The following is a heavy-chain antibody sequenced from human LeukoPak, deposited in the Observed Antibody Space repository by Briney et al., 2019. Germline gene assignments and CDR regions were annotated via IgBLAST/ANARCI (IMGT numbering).Heavy chain of an antibody. CDR1: GYTFSSYG. V-gene: IGHV1-18*01. CDR3: AKGPVPATPNAFNI. D-gene: IGHD2-2*01. J-gene: IGHJ3*02. CDR2: ISAYNGYR. Sequence: ASVKVSCKASGYTFSSYGITWVRQAPGQGLEWMGWISAYNGYRNYAQKFLGRVTMTTDTSTSTAYMELRSLRSDDTAVYYCAKGPVPATPNAFNIWGQGTMVTVSS.